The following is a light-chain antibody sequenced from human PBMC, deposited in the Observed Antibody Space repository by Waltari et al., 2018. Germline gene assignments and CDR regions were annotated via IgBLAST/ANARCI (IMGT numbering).Light chain of an antibody. CDR1: SSNIGNNY. V-gene: IGLV1-51*02. Sequence: QSVLTQPPSVSAAPGQKVTVSCSGSSSNIGNNYVSWYQQLPGTAPKLLIYENHERPSGMPDRFSGSKSGTSATLGITGLQTGDEADYYCETWDSSLSAVVFGGGTKLTVL. CDR3: ETWDSSLSAVV. CDR2: ENH. J-gene: IGLJ2*01.